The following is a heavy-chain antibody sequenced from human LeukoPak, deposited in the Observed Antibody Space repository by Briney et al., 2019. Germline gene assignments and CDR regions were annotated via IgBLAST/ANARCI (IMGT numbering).Heavy chain of an antibody. Sequence: PGGSPRLSCAASGFTFSSYAMSWVRQAPGKGLEWVSAISGSGGSTYYADSVKGRFTISRDNSKNTLYLQMNSLRAEDTAVYYCARNLNSGNYYYFDYWGQGTLVTVSS. CDR2: ISGSGGST. D-gene: IGHD1-26*01. V-gene: IGHV3-23*01. J-gene: IGHJ4*02. CDR1: GFTFSSYA. CDR3: ARNLNSGNYYYFDY.